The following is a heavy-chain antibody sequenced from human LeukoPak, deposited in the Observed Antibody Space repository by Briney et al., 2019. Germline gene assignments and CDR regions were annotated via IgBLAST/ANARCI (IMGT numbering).Heavy chain of an antibody. D-gene: IGHD2-15*01. CDR1: GYRFTNYW. V-gene: IGHV5-51*01. CDR2: IYPGDSDI. Sequence: GESLKISCKGSGYRFTNYWIGWVRHMPGKGLEWMGIIYPGDSDIGYSPSFQGQVTISADKSISTAYLQWSSLKASDTAMYYCARQEYCSGGSCYTWFDPWGQGTLVTVSS. J-gene: IGHJ5*02. CDR3: ARQEYCSGGSCYTWFDP.